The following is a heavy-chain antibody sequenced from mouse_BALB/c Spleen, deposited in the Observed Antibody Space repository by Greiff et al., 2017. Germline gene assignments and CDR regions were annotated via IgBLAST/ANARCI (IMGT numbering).Heavy chain of an antibody. CDR2: ISSGSSTI. CDR3: ERSGSPHYDYTMDD. CDR1: GFTFSSFG. V-gene: IGHV5-17*02. D-gene: IGHD2-4*01. J-gene: IGHJ4*01. Sequence: EVMLVESGGGLVQPGGSRKLSCAASGFTFSSFGMHWVRQAPEKGLEWVAYISSGSSTIYYADTVKGRFTIARDNPKNTLFLQMTSLRSEDTAMYDCERSGSPHYDYTMDDWGEGTSVTVSS.